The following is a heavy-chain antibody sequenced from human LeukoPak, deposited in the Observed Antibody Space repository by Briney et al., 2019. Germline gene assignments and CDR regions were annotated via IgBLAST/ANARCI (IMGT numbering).Heavy chain of an antibody. CDR3: ARGPLGYCSSTSCYHTRTWFDP. V-gene: IGHV1-8*01. CDR1: GYTFTSYD. J-gene: IGHJ5*02. D-gene: IGHD2-2*01. Sequence: ASVKVSCKASGYTFTSYDINWVRQATGQGLEWMGWMNPNSGNTGYAQKFQGRVTMTRNTSISTAYMELSSLRSEDTAVYYCARGPLGYCSSTSCYHTRTWFDPWGQGTLVTVSS. CDR2: MNPNSGNT.